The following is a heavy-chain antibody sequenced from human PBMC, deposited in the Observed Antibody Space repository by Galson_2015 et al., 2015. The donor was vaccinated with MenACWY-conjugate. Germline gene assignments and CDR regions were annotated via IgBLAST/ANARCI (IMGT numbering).Heavy chain of an antibody. D-gene: IGHD2/OR15-2a*01. J-gene: IGHJ4*02. CDR2: INSDGRST. CDR1: GFTFSTYW. V-gene: IGHV3-74*01. Sequence: SLRLSCAASGFTFSTYWMHWVRQAPGKGLVWVSRINSDGRSTSYADSVKGRFTISRDNAKNTLYLQMNSLRAEDTAVYYCARLGGNYRTTSHVDNGGQGTLVTGSS. CDR3: ARLGGNYRTTSHVDN.